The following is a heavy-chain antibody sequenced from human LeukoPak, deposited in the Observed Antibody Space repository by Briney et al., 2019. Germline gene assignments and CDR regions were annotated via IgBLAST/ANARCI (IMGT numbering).Heavy chain of an antibody. D-gene: IGHD3-3*01. CDR1: GFTFSRDY. V-gene: IGHV3-64*01. J-gene: IGHJ6*02. Sequence: PGGSLRLSCAASGFTFSRDYMHWVRQAPGKGLEYVSAISSNGGKTHYTNSVKGRSTISRDNSKNTMYLQMGSLSTEDTAVYYCARDTNREQDIWGQGTTVTVSS. CDR2: ISSNGGKT. CDR3: ARDTNREQDI.